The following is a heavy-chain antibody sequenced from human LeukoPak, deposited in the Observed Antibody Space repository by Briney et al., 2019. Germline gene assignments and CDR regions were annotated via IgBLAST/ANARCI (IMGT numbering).Heavy chain of an antibody. J-gene: IGHJ4*02. CDR3: ARVSAAIFGY. CDR2: IYYSGTT. D-gene: IGHD2-2*01. CDR1: GGSISTSSYY. Sequence: SETLSLTCTVSGGSISTSSYYWGWIRQPPGKGPEWIGSIYYSGTTYYNPSLKSRVTISADMSKNQFSLNLSSMTAADTAVYYCARVSAAIFGYWGQGTLVTVSS. V-gene: IGHV4-39*01.